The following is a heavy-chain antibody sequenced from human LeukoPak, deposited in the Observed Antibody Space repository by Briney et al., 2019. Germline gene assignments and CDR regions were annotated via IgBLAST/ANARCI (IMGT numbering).Heavy chain of an antibody. V-gene: IGHV3-48*02. J-gene: IGHJ6*02. CDR2: ISSSSSTI. CDR1: GFTFSSYS. Sequence: PGGSLRLSCAASGFTFSSYSMNWVRQAPGKGLEWVSYISSSSSTIYYADSVKGRFTISRDNAKNSLYLQMNSLRDEDTAAYYCARNSRSYYYYGMDVWGQGTTVTVSS. D-gene: IGHD5-12*01. CDR3: ARNSRSYYYYGMDV.